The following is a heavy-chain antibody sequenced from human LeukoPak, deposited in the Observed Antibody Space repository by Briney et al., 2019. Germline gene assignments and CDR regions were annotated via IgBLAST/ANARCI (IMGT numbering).Heavy chain of an antibody. D-gene: IGHD6-13*01. CDR3: ASSYSSSWYYYYYGMDV. V-gene: IGHV1-8*01. CDR2: TNPNSGNT. J-gene: IGHJ6*02. Sequence: ASVKVSCKASGYTFTSYDINGVGQATGQGLEWMGWTNPNSGNTGYAQKFQGRVTMTRNTSISTAYMELSSLRSEDTAVYYCASSYSSSWYYYYYGMDVWGQGTTVTVSS. CDR1: GYTFTSYD.